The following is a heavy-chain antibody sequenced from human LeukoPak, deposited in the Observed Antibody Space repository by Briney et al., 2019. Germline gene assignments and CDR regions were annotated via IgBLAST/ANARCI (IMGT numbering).Heavy chain of an antibody. Sequence: SETLSLTCTVSGGSVSSGDYYWSWIRQPPGKGLEWIGYIYYSGSTYYNPSLKSRVTISVDTSKNQFSLKLSSVTAADTAVYYCARVRRDGYNLPFDYWGQGTLVTVSS. V-gene: IGHV4-30-4*02. J-gene: IGHJ4*02. CDR3: ARVRRDGYNLPFDY. D-gene: IGHD5-24*01. CDR1: GGSVSSGDYY. CDR2: IYYSGST.